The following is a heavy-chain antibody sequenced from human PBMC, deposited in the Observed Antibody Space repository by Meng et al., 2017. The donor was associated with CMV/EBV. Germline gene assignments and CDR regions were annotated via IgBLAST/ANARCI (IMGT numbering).Heavy chain of an antibody. J-gene: IGHJ6*02. CDR3: ARAMVNDFWSGSIVYYYYGMDV. Sequence: GGSLRLSCAASGFTFSSYAMHWVRQAPGKGLEWVAVISYDGSNKYYADSVKGRFTISRDNSKNTLYLQMNSLRAEDTAVYYCARAMVNDFWSGSIVYYYYGMDVRGQGTTVTVSS. CDR2: ISYDGSNK. D-gene: IGHD3-3*01. CDR1: GFTFSSYA. V-gene: IGHV3-30-3*01.